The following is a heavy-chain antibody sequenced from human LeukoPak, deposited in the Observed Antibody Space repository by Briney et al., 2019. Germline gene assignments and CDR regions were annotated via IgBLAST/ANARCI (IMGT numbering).Heavy chain of an antibody. V-gene: IGHV4-59*12. CDR1: GGSISSYY. CDR3: AREAARPDYYYYYMDV. J-gene: IGHJ6*03. D-gene: IGHD6-6*01. Sequence: SETLSLTCTVSGGSISSYYWSWIRQPPGKGLEWIGYIYYSGSTNYNPSLKSRVTISVDTSKNQFSLKLTSVTAADTAVYYCAREAARPDYYYYYMDVWGKGTTVTVSS. CDR2: IYYSGST.